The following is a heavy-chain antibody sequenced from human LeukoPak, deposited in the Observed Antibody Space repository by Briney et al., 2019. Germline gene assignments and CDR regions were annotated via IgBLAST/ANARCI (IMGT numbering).Heavy chain of an antibody. CDR2: IYNDGST. CDR3: ARDILFAFDI. Sequence: GGSLRLSCAASGLTVSSSYMSWFRQAPGKGLEWVSIIYNDGSTYYADSMKGRFTISRDNSKNTLYLQVNSLRAEDTAMYYCARDILFAFDIWGQGTMVTVSS. J-gene: IGHJ3*02. V-gene: IGHV3-53*01. CDR1: GLTVSSSY.